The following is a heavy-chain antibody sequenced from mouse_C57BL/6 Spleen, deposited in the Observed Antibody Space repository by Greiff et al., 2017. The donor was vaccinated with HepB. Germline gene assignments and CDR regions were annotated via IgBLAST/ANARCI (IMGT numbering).Heavy chain of an antibody. CDR1: GYAFSSYW. Sequence: VQLQQSGAELVKPGASVKISCKASGYAFSSYWMNWVKQRPGKGLEWIGQIYPGDGDTNYNGKFKGKATLTADKSSSTAYMQLSSLTSEDSAVYFCARSHGSSYVGFAYWGQGTLVTVSA. V-gene: IGHV1-80*01. CDR3: ARSHGSSYVGFAY. CDR2: IYPGDGDT. D-gene: IGHD1-1*01. J-gene: IGHJ3*01.